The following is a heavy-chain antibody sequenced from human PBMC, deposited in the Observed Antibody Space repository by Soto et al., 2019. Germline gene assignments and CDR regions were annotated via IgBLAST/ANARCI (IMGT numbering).Heavy chain of an antibody. V-gene: IGHV1-2*01. CDR1: GYPVTAYY. D-gene: IGHD3-3*01. J-gene: IGHJ3*02. Sequence: QLHLVQSGAVVKKPGASVTVSCSASGYPVTAYYMHWVRQAPGRGLEWMGGINPATGAAKYTQTLQGRVTSTRDTSMSTVFMELGGLTSEETAVFYCARGGGVGVAGSAAFDMWGQGTLVTVSS. CDR2: INPATGAA. CDR3: ARGGGVGVAGSAAFDM.